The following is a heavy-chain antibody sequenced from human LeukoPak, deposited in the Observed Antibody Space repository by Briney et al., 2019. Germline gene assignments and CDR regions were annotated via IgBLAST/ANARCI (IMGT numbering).Heavy chain of an antibody. CDR2: IIPIFGTA. Sequence: SVQVSCQASGGTFSSYAISWVRQAPGQGLEWMGGIIPIFGTANYAQKFQGRVTITADESTSTAYMELSSLRSEDTAVYYCARGTMVRGVIEAVDYWGQGTLVTVSS. CDR3: ARGTMVRGVIEAVDY. J-gene: IGHJ4*02. CDR1: GGTFSSYA. D-gene: IGHD3-10*01. V-gene: IGHV1-69*13.